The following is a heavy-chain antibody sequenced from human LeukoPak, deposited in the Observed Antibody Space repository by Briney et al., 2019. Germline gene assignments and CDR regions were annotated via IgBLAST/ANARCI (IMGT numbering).Heavy chain of an antibody. V-gene: IGHV4-34*01. CDR1: GGSFSCYY. J-gene: IGHJ6*03. D-gene: IGHD6-19*01. Sequence: SETLSLTCAVYGGSFSCYYWSWIRQPPGKGLEWIGEINHSGSTNYNPSLKSRVTISVDTSKNQFSLKLSSVTAADTAVYYCARAVAGTVYYMYVWGKGTTVTVSS. CDR3: ARAVAGTVYYMYV. CDR2: INHSGST.